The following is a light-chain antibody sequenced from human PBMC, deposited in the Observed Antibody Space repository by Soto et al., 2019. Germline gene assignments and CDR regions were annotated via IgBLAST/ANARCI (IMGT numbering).Light chain of an antibody. CDR3: QQTYRTPLT. J-gene: IGKJ4*01. V-gene: IGKV1-39*01. CDR1: QYIGRY. Sequence: EIQMTQTPSSLSASVGDRVTITCRAGQYIGRYLNWYQQKPGKAPKLLIYAASSLHSGVPSRFSGSGSGTDFTLTISSLQPEDFATYSCQQTYRTPLTFGGGSKVDVK. CDR2: AAS.